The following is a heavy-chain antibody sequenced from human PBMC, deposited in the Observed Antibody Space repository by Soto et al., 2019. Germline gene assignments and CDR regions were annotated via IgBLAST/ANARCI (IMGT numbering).Heavy chain of an antibody. V-gene: IGHV3-23*01. CDR1: GFTFSSYA. CDR3: AKDASLPASIAARLGRYYYYGMDV. CDR2: ISGSGGST. J-gene: IGHJ6*02. Sequence: PGGSLRLSCAASGFTFSSYAMSWVRQAPGKGLEWVSAISGSGGSTYYADSVKGRFTISRDNSKNTLYLQMNSLRAEDTAVYYCAKDASLPASIAARLGRYYYYGMDVWGQGTTVTVSS. D-gene: IGHD6-6*01.